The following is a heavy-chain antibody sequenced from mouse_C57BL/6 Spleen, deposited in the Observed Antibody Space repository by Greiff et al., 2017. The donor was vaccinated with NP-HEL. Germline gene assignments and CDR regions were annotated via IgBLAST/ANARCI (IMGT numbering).Heavy chain of an antibody. J-gene: IGHJ4*01. CDR3: ARWGGTPGDAMDY. CDR1: GFNIKNTY. V-gene: IGHV14-3*01. D-gene: IGHD4-1*01. Sequence: VQLKESVAELVRPGASVKLSCTASGFNIKNTYMHWVKQRPEQGLEWIGRIDPANGNTKYAPKFQGKATITADTSSNTAYLQLSSLTSEDTAIDYCARWGGTPGDAMDYWGQGTSVTVSS. CDR2: IDPANGNT.